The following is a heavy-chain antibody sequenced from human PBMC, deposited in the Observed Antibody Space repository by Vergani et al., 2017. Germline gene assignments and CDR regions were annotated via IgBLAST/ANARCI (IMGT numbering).Heavy chain of an antibody. CDR2: INHSGST. CDR1: GGSFSGYY. V-gene: IGHV4-34*01. Sequence: QVQLQQWGAGLLKPSETLSLTCAVYGGSFSGYYWSWIRQPPGKGLEWIGEINHSGSTNYNPSLKSRVTISVDTSKNQFSLKLSSVTAADTAVYYCARGRGVAGTVDYYYYMDIWGKGTTVTVSS. J-gene: IGHJ6*03. D-gene: IGHD6-19*01. CDR3: ARGRGVAGTVDYYYYMDI.